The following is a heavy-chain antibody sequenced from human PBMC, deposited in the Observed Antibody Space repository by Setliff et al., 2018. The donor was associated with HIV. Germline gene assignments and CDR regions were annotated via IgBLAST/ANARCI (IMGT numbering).Heavy chain of an antibody. J-gene: IGHJ3*01. CDR3: AKDGDFRNSDYDAFDS. CDR2: INYDEGYE. CDR1: GFTFSVHG. Sequence: GESLRLSCAASGFTFSVHGMHWVRKAPGRGLEWVAFINYDEGYEYYADSVQGRVTISRDNSMNTVDLQMNSLRLEDTGVYYCAKDGDFRNSDYDAFDSWGQGTMVTVSS. V-gene: IGHV3-30*02. D-gene: IGHD7-27*01.